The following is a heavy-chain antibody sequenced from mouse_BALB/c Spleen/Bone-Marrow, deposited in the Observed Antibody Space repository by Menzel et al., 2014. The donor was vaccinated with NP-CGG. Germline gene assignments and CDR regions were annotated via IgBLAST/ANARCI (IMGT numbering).Heavy chain of an antibody. V-gene: IGHV1-69*02. J-gene: IGHJ2*01. CDR1: GYTFTSYW. D-gene: IGHD1-1*01. CDR3: ARDSITTVVATDY. CDR2: IDPSDSYT. Sequence: VQLQQSGAGLVKPGASVKLSCKASGYTFTSYWMHWVKQRPGQGPEWIGEIDPSDSYTNYNQKFKGKATLTVNKSSSTAYMQLSSLTSEDSAVYYCARDSITTVVATDYWGQGTTLTVSS.